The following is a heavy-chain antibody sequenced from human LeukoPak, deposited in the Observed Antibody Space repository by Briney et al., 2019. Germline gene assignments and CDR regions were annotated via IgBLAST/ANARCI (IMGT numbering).Heavy chain of an antibody. Sequence: SETLSLTCTVSGGSISSHYWSWIRQPPGKGLEWIGYIYYSGSTNYNPSLKSRVTISVDTSKNQFSLKLSSVTAADTAVYYCARVWEYSSSWYPSYYFDYWGQGTLVTVSS. CDR1: GGSISSHY. CDR2: IYYSGST. J-gene: IGHJ4*02. D-gene: IGHD6-13*01. V-gene: IGHV4-59*11. CDR3: ARVWEYSSSWYPSYYFDY.